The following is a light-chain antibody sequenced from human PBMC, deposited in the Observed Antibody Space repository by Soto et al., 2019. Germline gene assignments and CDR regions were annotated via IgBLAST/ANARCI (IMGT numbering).Light chain of an antibody. Sequence: QSVLTQPPSASGSPGQSVTISCTGTSSDVGGYNYVSWYQQHPGKAPKLMIYEVSKRPSGVPDRVSGSKSGNTASLTVSGLQAEDEADYYCSSYAGSNNPVFGGGTKLTVL. CDR1: SSDVGGYNY. V-gene: IGLV2-8*01. CDR2: EVS. J-gene: IGLJ2*01. CDR3: SSYAGSNNPV.